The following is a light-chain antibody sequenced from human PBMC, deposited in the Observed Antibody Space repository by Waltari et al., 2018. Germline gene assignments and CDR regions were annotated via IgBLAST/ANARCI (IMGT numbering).Light chain of an antibody. CDR2: GAS. V-gene: IGKV3-20*01. CDR1: QTVRTTY. Sequence: EIVLPQSPGTLSLSPGERATLSCRASQTVRTTYLAWYQQTPGQAPTLLIYGASSRATGIPDRFSGSGAGTDFCLTISSLGPEDFAVYYCQQYDSSPLTVGGGTKVEIK. CDR3: QQYDSSPLT. J-gene: IGKJ4*01.